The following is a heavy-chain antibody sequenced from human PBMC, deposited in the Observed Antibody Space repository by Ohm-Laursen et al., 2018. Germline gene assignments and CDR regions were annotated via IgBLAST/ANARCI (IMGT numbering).Heavy chain of an antibody. CDR1: GFTLNSHW. CDR2: ISGSGGST. V-gene: IGHV3-48*03. Sequence: SLRLSCTASGFTLNSHWMHWVRQAPGKGLEWVSGISGSGGSTDYADSVKGRFTISRDNAKNSLYLQINSLKGEDTAVYFCARDPTFHAFDIWGQGTMVTVSS. D-gene: IGHD2/OR15-2a*01. J-gene: IGHJ3*02. CDR3: ARDPTFHAFDI.